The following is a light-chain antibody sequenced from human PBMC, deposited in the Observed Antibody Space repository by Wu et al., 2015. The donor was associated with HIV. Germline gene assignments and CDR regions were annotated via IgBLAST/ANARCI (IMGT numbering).Light chain of an antibody. CDR1: QSVSSSY. Sequence: EIVMTQSPATLSVSPGERATLSCRASQSVSSSYLAWYQQKPGQAPRLLIYGASSRATGIPDRFSGSGSGTDFTLTISRLEPEDFAVYYCQQYDSSPFTFGGGTKVEIK. V-gene: IGKV3-20*01. J-gene: IGKJ4*01. CDR3: QQYDSSPFT. CDR2: GAS.